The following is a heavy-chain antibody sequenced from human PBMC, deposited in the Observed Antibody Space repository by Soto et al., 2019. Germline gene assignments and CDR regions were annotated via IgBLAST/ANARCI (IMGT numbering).Heavy chain of an antibody. D-gene: IGHD3-22*01. V-gene: IGHV4-30-4*01. Sequence: PSETRSLTCTVSGGSISSGDCYWNWIRQPPGKGLEWIGYIYYSGSTYYNPSLKSRVTISVDTSKNQFSLKLSSVTAADTAVYYRARERFDSSGYYVYYGMDVWGQGTTVTVSS. CDR2: IYYSGST. J-gene: IGHJ6*02. CDR1: GGSISSGDCY. CDR3: ARERFDSSGYYVYYGMDV.